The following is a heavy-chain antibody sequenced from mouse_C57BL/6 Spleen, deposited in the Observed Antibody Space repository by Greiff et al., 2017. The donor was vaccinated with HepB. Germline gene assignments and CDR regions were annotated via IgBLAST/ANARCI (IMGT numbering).Heavy chain of an antibody. D-gene: IGHD1-1*01. CDR1: GYSFTDYN. Sequence: VVEPGASVKISCKASGYSFTDYNMNWVKQSNGKSLEWIGVINPNYGTTSYNQKFKGKATLTVDQSSSTAYMQLNSLTSEDSAVYYCARSGYYVSSFFDYWGQGTTLTVSS. CDR2: INPNYGTT. J-gene: IGHJ2*01. V-gene: IGHV1-39*01. CDR3: ARSGYYVSSFFDY.